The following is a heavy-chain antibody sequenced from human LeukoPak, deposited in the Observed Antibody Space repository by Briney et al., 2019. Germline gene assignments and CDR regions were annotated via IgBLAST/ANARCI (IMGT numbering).Heavy chain of an antibody. CDR1: GFTFSSHA. CDR2: VSSDGNKK. D-gene: IGHD1-26*01. V-gene: IGHV3-30-3*01. Sequence: GGSLRLSCAASGFTFSSHAMHWVRQAPGKGLEWVAVVSSDGNKKFYADSVTGRFIISRDNPKNTVDLQMNSLRPEDTAVYYCARRGVVGASRWSWFDPWGQGTLVTVSS. J-gene: IGHJ5*02. CDR3: ARRGVVGASRWSWFDP.